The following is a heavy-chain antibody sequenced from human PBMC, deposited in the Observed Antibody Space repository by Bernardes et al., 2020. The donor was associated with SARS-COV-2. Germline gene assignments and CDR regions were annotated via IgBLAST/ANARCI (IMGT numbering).Heavy chain of an antibody. J-gene: IGHJ6*02. Sequence: ASVKVSCKASGYTFTSYAMHWVRQAPGQRLEWMGWINAGNGNTKYSQKFQGRVTITRDTSASTAYMELSSLRSEDTAVYYCARARCSSTSCNPRYGMDVWGQGTTVTVSS. CDR2: INAGNGNT. CDR1: GYTFTSYA. V-gene: IGHV1-3*01. D-gene: IGHD2-2*01. CDR3: ARARCSSTSCNPRYGMDV.